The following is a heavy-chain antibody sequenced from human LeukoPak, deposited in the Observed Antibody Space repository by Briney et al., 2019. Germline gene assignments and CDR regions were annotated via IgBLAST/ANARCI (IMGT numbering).Heavy chain of an antibody. CDR1: GGSISSYC. J-gene: IGHJ5*02. CDR2: IYYSGTT. D-gene: IGHD3-10*01. Sequence: SETLSLTCSVSGGSISSYCWNWIRQPPGKGLEWIGYIYYSGTTNYNPSLKSRVTISVDTSKNQFSLKLSSVTAADTAVYYCARQAAPAAPLLWFGELFPNWFDPWGQGTLVTVSS. V-gene: IGHV4-59*08. CDR3: ARQAAPAAPLLWFGELFPNWFDP.